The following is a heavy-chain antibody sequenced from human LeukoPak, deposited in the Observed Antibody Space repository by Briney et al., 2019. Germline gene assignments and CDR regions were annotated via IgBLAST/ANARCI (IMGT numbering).Heavy chain of an antibody. CDR1: GFTFSSYG. CDR2: IWYDGSNK. CDR3: ARRSRYCSSTSCYRSVDTAMVNYYYYGMDV. D-gene: IGHD2-2*02. Sequence: GGSLRLSCAASGFTFSSYGMHWVRQAPGKGLEWVAVIWYDGSNKYYADSVKGRLTISRDNSKNTLYLQMNSLRAEDTAVYYCARRSRYCSSTSCYRSVDTAMVNYYYYGMDVWGQGTTVTVSS. V-gene: IGHV3-33*01. J-gene: IGHJ6*02.